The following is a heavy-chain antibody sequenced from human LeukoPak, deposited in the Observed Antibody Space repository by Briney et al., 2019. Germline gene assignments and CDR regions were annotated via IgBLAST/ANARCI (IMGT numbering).Heavy chain of an antibody. D-gene: IGHD3-16*01. CDR2: IHFNGTNK. CDR3: VRGDSVDY. J-gene: IGHJ4*02. V-gene: IGHV3-30*02. Sequence: QSGGSLRLSCVISGFTLSHFGIHWVRQAPGKGLDWVAFIHFNGTNKSYADSVKGRFTVSRDNSKNTVYLQMSSLRGEDTAVYYCVRGDSVDYWGQGTLVAVSA. CDR1: GFTLSHFG.